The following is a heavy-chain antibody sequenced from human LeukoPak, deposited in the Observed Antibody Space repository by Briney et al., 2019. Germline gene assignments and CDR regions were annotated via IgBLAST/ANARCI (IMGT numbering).Heavy chain of an antibody. CDR3: ARTLGSVTNWFDP. D-gene: IGHD3-10*01. Sequence: ASVKVSCKASGGTFSSYAISWVRQAPGQGLEWMGRIIPSGGSTSYAQKFQGRVTMTRDVSTSTVYMELSSLRSEDTAVYYCARTLGSVTNWFDPWGQGTLVTVSS. V-gene: IGHV1-46*01. J-gene: IGHJ5*02. CDR2: IIPSGGST. CDR1: GGTFSSYA.